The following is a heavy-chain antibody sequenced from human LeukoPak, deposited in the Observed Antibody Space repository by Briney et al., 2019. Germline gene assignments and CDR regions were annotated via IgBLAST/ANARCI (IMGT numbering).Heavy chain of an antibody. CDR1: GYIFTKYG. J-gene: IGHJ6*03. CDR2: ISAYDGYT. CDR3: ATGLATGSNYYYYYMDV. D-gene: IGHD1-26*01. V-gene: IGHV1-18*01. Sequence: ASVKISCKASGYIFTKYGFTWVRQAPGQGLEWMGWISAYDGYTNHAQKFQGRVTMTEDTSTDTAYMELSSLRSEDTAVYYCATGLATGSNYYYYYMDVWGKGTTVTVSS.